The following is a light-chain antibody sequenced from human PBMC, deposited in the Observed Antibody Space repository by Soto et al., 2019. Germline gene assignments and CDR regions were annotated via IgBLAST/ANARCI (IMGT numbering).Light chain of an antibody. V-gene: IGKV1D-12*01. CDR1: QNIYFW. CDR3: QQAHSFPLT. J-gene: IGKJ4*01. CDR2: GAS. Sequence: DIQMTQSPSSVSASVGDTVTITCRASQNIYFWLAWYQQRPGKDPKFLISGASSLQTGVPSMFSGSRYGTDFTLRITGLQPEDCATYYFQQAHSFPLTFGGGTKVQI.